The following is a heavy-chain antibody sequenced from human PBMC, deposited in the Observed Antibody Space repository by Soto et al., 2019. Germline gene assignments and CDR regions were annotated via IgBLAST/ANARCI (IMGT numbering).Heavy chain of an antibody. CDR2: ISGSGGST. Sequence: GGSLRLSCAASGFTFSSYAMSWVRQAPGKGLEWVSAISGSGGSTYYADSVKGRLTISRDNSKKTLYLHMNSLRAEDKAVYYCGNHRYTSSSPPDHYWPPGTLATVSS. V-gene: IGHV3-23*01. D-gene: IGHD6-6*01. J-gene: IGHJ4*01. CDR3: GNHRYTSSSPPDHY. CDR1: GFTFSSYA.